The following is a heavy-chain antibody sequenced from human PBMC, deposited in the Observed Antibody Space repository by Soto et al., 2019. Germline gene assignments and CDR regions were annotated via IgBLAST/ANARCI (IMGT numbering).Heavy chain of an antibody. V-gene: IGHV1-18*01. D-gene: IGHD5-18*01. CDR2: ISAYNGNT. CDR1: GYTFTSYG. Sequence: GASVKVSCKASGYTFTSYGISWVRQAPGQGLEWMGWISAYNGNTNYAQKLQGRVTMTTDTSTSTAYMELRSLRSDDTAVYYCARDGYSYGHGYYYYGMDVWGQGTTVTASS. CDR3: ARDGYSYGHGYYYYGMDV. J-gene: IGHJ6*02.